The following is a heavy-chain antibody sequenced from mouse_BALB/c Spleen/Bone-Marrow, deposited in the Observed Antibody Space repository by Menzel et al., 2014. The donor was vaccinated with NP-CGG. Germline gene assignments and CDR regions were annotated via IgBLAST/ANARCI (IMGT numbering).Heavy chain of an antibody. J-gene: IGHJ3*01. V-gene: IGHV10-1*02. Sequence: EVQLVESGGGLVQPKGSLKLSCAAPGFTFNTYAMNWVRQAPGKGLEWVARIRSKSNNYATYYADSGKDRFTISRDESQSMIYLQINNLKTEDPAIYYCVRQNYDHAWFSYWGLGTLVTVSA. CDR2: IRSKSNNYAT. CDR1: GFTFNTYA. CDR3: VRQNYDHAWFSY. D-gene: IGHD2-4*01.